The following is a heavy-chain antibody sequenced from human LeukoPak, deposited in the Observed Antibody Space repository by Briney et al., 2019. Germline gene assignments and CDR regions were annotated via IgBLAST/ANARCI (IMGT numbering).Heavy chain of an antibody. CDR1: GFSVSNTY. CDR2: IYSGDSGVST. D-gene: IGHD6-6*01. Sequence: PGGSLRLSCAASGFSVSNTYMSWVRQAPRKGLEWVSVIYSGDSGVSTYYADSVKGRFTISRHNSKNTLYLQMSSLRAEDTAVYFCARSAARLRYYYAMDVWGQGTMVTVCS. V-gene: IGHV3-53*04. CDR3: ARSAARLRYYYAMDV. J-gene: IGHJ6*02.